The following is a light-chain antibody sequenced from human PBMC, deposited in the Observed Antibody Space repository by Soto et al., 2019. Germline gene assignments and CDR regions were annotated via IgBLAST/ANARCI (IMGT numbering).Light chain of an antibody. Sequence: DILMTQSPSTLSASVGDRVTITCRASQNIGRWLAWYQQKPGKAPKLLICDASSLESGVPSRFSGAGSGTEFTLTISSLQPDDFATYYCLQYNTYRAFGQGTKVEV. CDR1: QNIGRW. J-gene: IGKJ1*01. CDR2: DAS. V-gene: IGKV1-5*01. CDR3: LQYNTYRA.